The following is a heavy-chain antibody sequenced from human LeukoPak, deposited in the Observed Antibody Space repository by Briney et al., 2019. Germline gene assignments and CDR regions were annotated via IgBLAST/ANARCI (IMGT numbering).Heavy chain of an antibody. V-gene: IGHV3-23*01. CDR1: GFTFSSYA. D-gene: IGHD6-19*01. Sequence: GGSLRLSCAASGFTFSSYARSWVRQAPGKGLEWVSVISANDDSTYYADSVKGRFTISRDNSKNTLYLQMKSLRAEDTAAYYCAKRSGIAVAGEFDYWGQGTLVTVSS. J-gene: IGHJ4*02. CDR3: AKRSGIAVAGEFDY. CDR2: ISANDDST.